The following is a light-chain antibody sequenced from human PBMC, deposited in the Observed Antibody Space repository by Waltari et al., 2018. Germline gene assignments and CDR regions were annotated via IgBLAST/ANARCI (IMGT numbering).Light chain of an antibody. CDR3: PQYNNWTDT. Sequence: IVMTQSPATLSVSQGERATLSCQASQSVSSNLAWYQQKPGQAPRLLSYGASTRSHGIPARFSGSACGTAFTLTISSLQSEDFAVYYVPQYNNWTDTFGQGTKLEIK. CDR1: QSVSSN. CDR2: GAS. V-gene: IGKV3-15*01. J-gene: IGKJ2*01.